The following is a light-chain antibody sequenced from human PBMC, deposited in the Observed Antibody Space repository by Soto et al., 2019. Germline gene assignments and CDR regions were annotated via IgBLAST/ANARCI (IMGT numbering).Light chain of an antibody. Sequence: QSALTQPASVSGSPGQSITISCTGASSDVGAYNFVSWYQQHPGKAPKLMIYGVSDRPSGVSNRFSGSKSGNTASLTISGLQAEDEADYYCSSFTGGATWVFGGGTKLTVL. CDR3: SSFTGGATWV. CDR2: GVS. CDR1: SSDVGAYNF. J-gene: IGLJ3*02. V-gene: IGLV2-14*01.